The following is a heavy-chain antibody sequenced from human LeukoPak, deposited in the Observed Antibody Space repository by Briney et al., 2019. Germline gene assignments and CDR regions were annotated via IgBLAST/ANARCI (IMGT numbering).Heavy chain of an antibody. CDR3: ARVAVAGTYYMDV. V-gene: IGHV3-7*01. CDR1: GFTFSSYG. Sequence: GGSLRLSCAASGFTFSSYGMHWVRQAPGKGLEWVASINQDESAKFYVDSVKGRFTISRDNAKNSLYLQMNSLRAEDTAVYYCARVAVAGTYYMDVWGKGTTVTISS. CDR2: INQDESAK. J-gene: IGHJ6*03. D-gene: IGHD6-19*01.